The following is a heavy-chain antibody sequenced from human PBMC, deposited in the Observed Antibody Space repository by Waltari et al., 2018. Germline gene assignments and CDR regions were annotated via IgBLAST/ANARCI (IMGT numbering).Heavy chain of an antibody. J-gene: IGHJ4*02. Sequence: QLQLQESGPGLVRPSETLSLTGTVSSGSISSSSYHWAWIRQPPGKGLEWIGTIYYRGNTYYNPSLKSRITISVDTSKNQFSLQLSSVTAADTAVYYCARKRFGEPGTYFDYWGQGTLVSVSS. CDR3: ARKRFGEPGTYFDY. V-gene: IGHV4-39*01. CDR1: SGSISSSSYH. D-gene: IGHD3-10*01. CDR2: IYYRGNT.